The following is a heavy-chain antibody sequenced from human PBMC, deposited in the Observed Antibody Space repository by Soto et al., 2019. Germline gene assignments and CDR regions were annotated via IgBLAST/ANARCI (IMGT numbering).Heavy chain of an antibody. CDR1: GGSINYSY. V-gene: IGHV4-59*07. CDR3: ARANYGDYYYGMDV. Sequence: SDTLSLTCTVSGGSINYSYWTWIRQPPGKGLEWIGYISYTGSANYNASLKSRLTISVDTSKNQFSLKLSSVTAADTALYYCARANYGDYYYGMDVWCQGTTVTSP. CDR2: ISYTGSA. D-gene: IGHD4-17*01. J-gene: IGHJ6*02.